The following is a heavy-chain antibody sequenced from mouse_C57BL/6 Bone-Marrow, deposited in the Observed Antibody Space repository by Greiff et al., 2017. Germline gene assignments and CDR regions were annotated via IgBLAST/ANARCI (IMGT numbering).Heavy chain of an antibody. J-gene: IGHJ3*01. CDR1: GYTFTSYW. CDR2: IHPNSGST. D-gene: IGHD2-4*01. Sequence: QVQLQQPGAELVKPGASVKLSCKASGYTFTSYWMHWVKQRPGQGLEWIGMIHPNSGSTNYNEKFKSKATLTVAKSSSTAYMQLSSLTSEDSAVYYCARDYDYDGLFAYWGQGTLVTVSA. V-gene: IGHV1-64*01. CDR3: ARDYDYDGLFAY.